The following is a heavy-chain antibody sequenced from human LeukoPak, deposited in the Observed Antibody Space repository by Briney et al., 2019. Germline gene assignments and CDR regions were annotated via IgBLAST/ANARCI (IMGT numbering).Heavy chain of an antibody. CDR1: GYSFTTYW. CDR2: IDPGDSDT. CDR3: ARHVTMVRGVIIYAFDI. V-gene: IGHV5-51*01. D-gene: IGHD3-10*01. J-gene: IGHJ3*02. Sequence: GESLKISCKGSGYSFTTYWIGWVRQMPGKGLEWMGIIDPGDSDTRYSPSFQGQVTISADKSISTAYLQWSSLKASDTAMYYCARHVTMVRGVIIYAFDIWGQGTMVTVSS.